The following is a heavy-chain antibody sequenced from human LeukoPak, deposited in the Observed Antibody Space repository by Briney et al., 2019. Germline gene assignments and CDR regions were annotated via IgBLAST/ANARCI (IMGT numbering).Heavy chain of an antibody. D-gene: IGHD3-22*01. J-gene: IGHJ4*02. CDR2: IIPIFGTA. Sequence: ASVKVSCKASGGTFSSYAISWVRQAPGQGLEWMGGIIPIFGTANYAQKFQGRVTITADESTSTAYMELSSLRSEDTAVYYCARYYYDSSGYHYSDYWGQGTLVTVSS. CDR3: ARYYYDSSGYHYSDY. V-gene: IGHV1-69*13. CDR1: GGTFSSYA.